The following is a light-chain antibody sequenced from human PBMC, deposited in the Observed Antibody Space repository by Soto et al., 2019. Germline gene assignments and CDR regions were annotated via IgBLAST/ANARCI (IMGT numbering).Light chain of an antibody. V-gene: IGLV1-40*01. CDR2: GNS. CDR1: SSNIGAGYD. CDR3: QSYDRSLSGRVV. Sequence: QSVLTQPPSVSGAPGQRVTISCTGSSSNIGAGYDVHWYQQLPGTAPKLLIYGNSNRPSGVPDRFSGSKSGTSASLAITGLQAEDEADSYCQSYDRSLSGRVVFGGGTKVTVL. J-gene: IGLJ2*01.